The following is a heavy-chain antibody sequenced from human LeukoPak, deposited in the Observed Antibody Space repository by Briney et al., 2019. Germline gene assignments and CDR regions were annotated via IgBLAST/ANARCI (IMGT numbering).Heavy chain of an antibody. CDR2: IWSDGSNK. V-gene: IGHV3-33*01. CDR1: GFTFSSYG. Sequence: PGRSLRLSCAASGFTFSSYGMHWVRQAPGKGLEWVAVIWSDGSNKYYADSVKGRFTISRDNSKTTMYLQMNSLRAEDTAVYYCARDRGGYSGYAGLLYYYMDVWGKGTTVTVSS. CDR3: ARDRGGYSGYAGLLYYYMDV. D-gene: IGHD5-12*01. J-gene: IGHJ6*03.